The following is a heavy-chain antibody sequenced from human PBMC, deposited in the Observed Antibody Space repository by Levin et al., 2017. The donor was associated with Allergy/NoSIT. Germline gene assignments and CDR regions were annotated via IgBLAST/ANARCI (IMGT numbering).Heavy chain of an antibody. V-gene: IGHV3-21*01. D-gene: IGHD1-7*01. Sequence: TGGSPRLSCAASGFTFSSYTVNWVRQAPGKGLEWVSSISSSSGYIDYADSVKGRFTISRDNAKNSLYLQMNSLRAEDTAVYYCARDKTGTTRYFEYWGPGTLVTVSS. CDR3: ARDKTGTTRYFEY. CDR2: ISSSSGYI. CDR1: GFTFSSYT. J-gene: IGHJ4*02.